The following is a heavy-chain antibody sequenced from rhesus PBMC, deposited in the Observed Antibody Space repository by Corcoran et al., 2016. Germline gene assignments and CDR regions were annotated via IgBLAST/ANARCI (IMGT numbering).Heavy chain of an antibody. J-gene: IGHJ4*01. CDR3: ATLGGSSVWYGSYDY. Sequence: QLQLQESGPGLVKPSETLSLTCAVSGYSISSGYGWSWIRKPPGKGLEWIGYISYSWSNSFNPDLKIRGTISRYTAQNQSSLKLSSVTAADTAGYYCATLGGSSVWYGSYDYWGQGVLVTVSS. CDR1: GYSISSGYG. V-gene: IGHV4-122*02. D-gene: IGHD6-31*01. CDR2: ISYSWSN.